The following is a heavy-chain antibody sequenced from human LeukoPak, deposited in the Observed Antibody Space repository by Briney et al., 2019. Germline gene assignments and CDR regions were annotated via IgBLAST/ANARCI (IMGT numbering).Heavy chain of an antibody. Sequence: SETLSLTCAVYGGTFSGYYWSWIRQPPGKRLEWVGESNDSGGTNYNPSLKSRVTISADKSKNQVSLKLTSVTAADTAMYYCARLSVIVGAALEYYYYYMDVWGQGTTVTVSS. D-gene: IGHD1-26*01. CDR3: ARLSVIVGAALEYYYYYMDV. CDR1: GGTFSGYY. J-gene: IGHJ6*03. CDR2: SNDSGGT. V-gene: IGHV4-34*01.